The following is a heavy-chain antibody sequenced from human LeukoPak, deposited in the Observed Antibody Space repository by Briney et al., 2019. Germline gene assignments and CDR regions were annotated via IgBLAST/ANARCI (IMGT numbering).Heavy chain of an antibody. CDR2: FDPEDGET. CDR1: GYSLTELS. J-gene: IGHJ5*02. CDR3: ASKDLNWFDP. Sequence: ASVKVSCKVAGYSLTELSMHWVRQAPGKGLEWMGGFDPEDGETIYAQKFQGRVTMTEDTSTDTAYTELSSLRSEDTAVYYCASKDLNWFDPWGQGTLVTVSS. V-gene: IGHV1-24*01.